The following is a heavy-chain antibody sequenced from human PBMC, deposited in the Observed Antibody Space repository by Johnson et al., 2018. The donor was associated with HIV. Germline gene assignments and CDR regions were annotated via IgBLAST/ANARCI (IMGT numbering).Heavy chain of an antibody. Sequence: QMQLVESGGGMVQPGRSLRLSCAASGFTFSSYAMHWVRQAPGKGLEWVAVISYDGSNKYYADSVKGRFTISRDNSKNPLYLQMNSLRAEDTAVYYCANGGYSYGYDAFDIWGQGTMVTVSS. CDR3: ANGGYSYGYDAFDI. V-gene: IGHV3-30*04. CDR1: GFTFSSYA. CDR2: ISYDGSNK. J-gene: IGHJ3*02. D-gene: IGHD5-18*01.